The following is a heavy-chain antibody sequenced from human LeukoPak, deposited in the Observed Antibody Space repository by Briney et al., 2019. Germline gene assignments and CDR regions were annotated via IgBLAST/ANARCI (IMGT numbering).Heavy chain of an antibody. D-gene: IGHD1/OR15-1a*01. CDR1: GYTFTTYD. Sequence: ASVKVSCKTSGYTFTTYDINWVRQAPGQGLEWMGRISAYNGYTNYGQKFQGRATMTTDTSTNTAYMELRSLRSDDTAVYYCARVGTGTRSFDSWGQGTLVTVSS. V-gene: IGHV1-18*01. J-gene: IGHJ4*02. CDR2: ISAYNGYT. CDR3: ARVGTGTRSFDS.